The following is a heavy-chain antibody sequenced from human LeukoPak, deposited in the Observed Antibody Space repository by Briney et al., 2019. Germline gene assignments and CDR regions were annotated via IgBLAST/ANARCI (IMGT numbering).Heavy chain of an antibody. D-gene: IGHD4-17*01. Sequence: SETLSLTCAVYGGSFSGYYWSWIRQPPGKGLEWIGEINHSGSTNYNPSLKSRVTMSVDTSKNQFSLKLSSVTAADTAVYYCASSTTHDAFDIWGQGTMVTVSS. V-gene: IGHV4-34*01. CDR1: GGSFSGYY. CDR3: ASSTTHDAFDI. CDR2: INHSGST. J-gene: IGHJ3*02.